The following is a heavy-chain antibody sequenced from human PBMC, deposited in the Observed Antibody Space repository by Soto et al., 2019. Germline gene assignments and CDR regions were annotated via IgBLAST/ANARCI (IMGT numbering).Heavy chain of an antibody. V-gene: IGHV3-21*01. CDR3: ARDQPGYSYGYGLGY. J-gene: IGHJ4*02. CDR2: ISSSSSYI. CDR1: GFTFSSYS. D-gene: IGHD5-18*01. Sequence: EVQLVESGGGLVKPGGSPRLSCAASGFTFSSYSMNWVRQAPGKGLEWVSSISSSSSYIYYADSVKGRFTISRDNAKNSLYLKMTSLRAEDTAVYYCARDQPGYSYGYGLGYWGQGTLVTVSS.